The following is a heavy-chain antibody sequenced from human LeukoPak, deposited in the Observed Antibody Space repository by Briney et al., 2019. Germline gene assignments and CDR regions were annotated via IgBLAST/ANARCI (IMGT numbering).Heavy chain of an antibody. J-gene: IGHJ4*02. CDR3: ARDLDQDTYYDFWSGYLFDY. Sequence: QPGGSLRLSCAASGFTFGSYEMNWVRQAPGKGLEWVSYTSSSGSTIYYADSVKGRFTISRDNAKKSLYLQMNSLRAEDTAVYCARDLDQDTYYDFWSGYLFDYWGQGTLVTVSS. CDR1: GFTFGSYE. CDR2: TSSSGSTI. V-gene: IGHV3-48*03. D-gene: IGHD3-3*01.